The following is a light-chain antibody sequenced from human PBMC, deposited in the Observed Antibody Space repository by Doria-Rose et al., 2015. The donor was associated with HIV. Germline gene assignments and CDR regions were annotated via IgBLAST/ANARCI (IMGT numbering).Light chain of an antibody. CDR2: WAS. Sequence: DIQVTQSPESLGMSLGERATLNCKSNQSLLYTSKNYLAWYQQKPGQPPKLLIYWASTRQSVVPARFSGSRSGTDFTLTISSLEAEDVAVYYCQQYYDTPSFGPGTTVDIK. J-gene: IGKJ3*01. CDR1: QSLLYTSKNY. CDR3: QQYYDTPS. V-gene: IGKV4-1*01.